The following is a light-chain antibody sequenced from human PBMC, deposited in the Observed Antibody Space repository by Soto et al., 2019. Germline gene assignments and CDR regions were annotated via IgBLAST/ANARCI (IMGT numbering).Light chain of an antibody. CDR3: SSFTTSNTYV. CDR1: SSDVGGYNS. Sequence: LTQPSSLSVSPGQSITISFTGTSSDVGGYNSVSWYQQHPGKAPKLLISEVRHRPSGVSDRFSGSQSANTASLTISGLQAEDEADYYCSSFTTSNTYVFGTGTKVTVL. V-gene: IGLV2-14*01. CDR2: EVR. J-gene: IGLJ1*01.